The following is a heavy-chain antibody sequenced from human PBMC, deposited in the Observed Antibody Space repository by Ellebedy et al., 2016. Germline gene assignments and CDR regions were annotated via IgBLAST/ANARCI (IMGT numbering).Heavy chain of an antibody. D-gene: IGHD2-15*01. CDR1: DGSLNNAGAY. Sequence: SETLSLTXLVSDGSLNNAGAYWSWIRQSPGRGIEWIGYIYRTGSTKLNPSLKSRVTMSIDMSKNQFSLRLSSVTAADTAVYYCARLMVAAPSYYYYGMDVWGQGATVTVSS. V-gene: IGHV4-61*08. CDR2: IYRTGST. CDR3: ARLMVAAPSYYYYGMDV. J-gene: IGHJ6*02.